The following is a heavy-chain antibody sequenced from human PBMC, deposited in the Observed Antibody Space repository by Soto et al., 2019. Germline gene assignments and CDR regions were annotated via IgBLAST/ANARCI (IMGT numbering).Heavy chain of an antibody. J-gene: IGHJ4*02. CDR2: IYWDDDK. CDR1: GFSLSTSGVG. V-gene: IGHV2-5*02. Sequence: QITLKESGPTLVKPTQPLTLTCTFSGFSLSTSGVGVGWIRQPPGKALEWLALIYWDDDKRYSPSLKSRLTITKDTSKNQVVLTMTNMDPVDTGTYYCAHIHYGLVLGYWGQGTLVTVSS. CDR3: AHIHYGLVLGY. D-gene: IGHD6-19*01.